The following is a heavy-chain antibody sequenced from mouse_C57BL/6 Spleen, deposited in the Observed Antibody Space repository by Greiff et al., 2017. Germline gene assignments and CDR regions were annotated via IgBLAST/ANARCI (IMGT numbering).Heavy chain of an antibody. CDR1: GYTFTDYN. J-gene: IGHJ4*01. Sequence: EVQLQQSGPELVKPGASVKIPCKASGYTFTDYNMDWVKQSHGKSLEWIGDINPNNGGTIYNQKFKGKATLTVDKSSSTAYMELRSLTSEDTAVYYCARKESTTVVANYAMDYWGQGTSVTVSS. CDR2: INPNNGGT. CDR3: ARKESTTVVANYAMDY. V-gene: IGHV1-18*01. D-gene: IGHD1-1*01.